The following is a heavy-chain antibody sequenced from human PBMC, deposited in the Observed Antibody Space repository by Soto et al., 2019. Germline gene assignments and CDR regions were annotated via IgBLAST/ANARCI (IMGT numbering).Heavy chain of an antibody. CDR2: IRSKAYGGTT. V-gene: IGHV3-49*03. J-gene: IGHJ5*02. D-gene: IGHD2-15*01. Sequence: SLRLSCTASGFTFGDYAMSWFRQAPGKGLEWVGFIRSKAYGGTTEYAASVKGRFTISRDDSKSIAYLQMNSLKTEDTAVYYCTRVSATGSWLTFDPWGQGTLVTVSS. CDR3: TRVSATGSWLTFDP. CDR1: GFTFGDYA.